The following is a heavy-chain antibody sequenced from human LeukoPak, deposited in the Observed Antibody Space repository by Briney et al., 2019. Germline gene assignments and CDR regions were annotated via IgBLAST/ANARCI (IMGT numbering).Heavy chain of an antibody. V-gene: IGHV1-46*01. CDR3: ARRQTKGGDGDY. CDR1: GCTFTSYY. J-gene: IGHJ4*02. CDR2: INPSGGST. D-gene: IGHD3-16*01. Sequence: ASVKVSCKASGCTFTSYYMHWVRQAPGQGLEWMGIINPSGGSTSYAQKFQGRVTMTRDMSTSTVYMELSSLRSEDTAVYYCARRQTKGGDGDYWGQGTLVTVSS.